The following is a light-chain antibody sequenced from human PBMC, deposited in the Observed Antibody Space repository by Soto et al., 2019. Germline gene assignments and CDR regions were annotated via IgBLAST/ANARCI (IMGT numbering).Light chain of an antibody. CDR1: QSISGH. V-gene: IGKV3-11*01. CDR2: DAA. CDR3: QQGRMWPLT. J-gene: IGKJ5*01. Sequence: TQWPAPASVCPWERATRSCTASQSISGHVDWYQQKPGQAPRLLIYDAATRATGITDRFSGSGSGTDFSLTISSLEPEDFAVYYCQQGRMWPLTFGQGTRLEIK.